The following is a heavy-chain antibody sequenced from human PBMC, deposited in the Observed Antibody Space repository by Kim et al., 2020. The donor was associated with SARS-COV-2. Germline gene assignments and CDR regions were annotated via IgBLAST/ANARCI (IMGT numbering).Heavy chain of an antibody. CDR1: GGSISSGGYY. J-gene: IGHJ6*02. Sequence: SETLSLTCTVSGGSISSGGYYWSWNRQHPGKGLEWIGYIYYSGSTYYNPSLKSRVTISVDTSKNQFSLKLSSVTAADTAVYYCARDYSSSWYPVYYYGMDVWGQGTTVTVSS. CDR2: IYYSGST. CDR3: ARDYSSSWYPVYYYGMDV. V-gene: IGHV4-31*03. D-gene: IGHD6-13*01.